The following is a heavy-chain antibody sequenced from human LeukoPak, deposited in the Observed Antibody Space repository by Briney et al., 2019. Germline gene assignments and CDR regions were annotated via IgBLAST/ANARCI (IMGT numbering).Heavy chain of an antibody. CDR3: AKEGSADCSSTSCRSKYYFDY. CDR1: GLTFSRYG. D-gene: IGHD2-2*01. J-gene: IGHJ4*02. V-gene: IGHV3-30*02. CDR2: IRYDGSNK. Sequence: PGGSLRLSCAASGLTFSRYGMHWVRQAPGKGLEWVAFIRYDGSNKYYADSVKGRFTISRDNSKNTLYLQMNSLRAEDTAVYYCAKEGSADCSSTSCRSKYYFDYWGQGTLVTVSS.